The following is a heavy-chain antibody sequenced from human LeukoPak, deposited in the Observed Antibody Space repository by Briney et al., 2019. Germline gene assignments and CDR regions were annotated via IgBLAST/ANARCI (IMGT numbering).Heavy chain of an antibody. CDR1: GFTFSSYS. D-gene: IGHD6-25*01. CDR2: ISSSSSYI. CDR3: ARAPRLQVPDY. V-gene: IGHV3-21*01. J-gene: IGHJ4*02. Sequence: GGSLRLSCAASGFTFSSYSMNWVRQAAGKGLEWVSSISSSSSYIYYADSVKGRFTISRDNAKNSLYLQMNSLRAEDTAVYYCARAPRLQVPDYWGQGTLVTVSS.